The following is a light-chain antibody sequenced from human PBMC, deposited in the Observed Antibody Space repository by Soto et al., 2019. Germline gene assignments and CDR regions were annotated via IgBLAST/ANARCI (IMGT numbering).Light chain of an antibody. CDR2: SNN. V-gene: IGLV1-47*02. J-gene: IGLJ2*01. CDR3: AAWDDSLRGPV. CDR1: SSNIGTNY. Sequence: QSVLTQPPSASGTPGQMVTISCSGSSSNIGTNYVYWYQQLPGTAPKLLIYSNNQRPSGVPDRFSGSKSGTSASLAISGLRSEDEADYYCAAWDDSLRGPVFGGGTQLTVL.